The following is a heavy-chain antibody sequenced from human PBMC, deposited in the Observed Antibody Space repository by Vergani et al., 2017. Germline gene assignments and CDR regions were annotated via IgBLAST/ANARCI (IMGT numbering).Heavy chain of an antibody. CDR1: GFTFSSYW. CDR3: AKSYDFWSGYYDY. J-gene: IGHJ4*02. D-gene: IGHD3-3*01. Sequence: EVQLVESGGGLVQPGGSLRLSCAASGFTFSSYWMSWVRQAPGKGLEWVANIKQDGSEKYYVDSLKGRFTISRDNAKNSLYLQMNSLRAEDTAVYYCAKSYDFWSGYYDYWGQGTLVTVSS. V-gene: IGHV3-7*01. CDR2: IKQDGSEK.